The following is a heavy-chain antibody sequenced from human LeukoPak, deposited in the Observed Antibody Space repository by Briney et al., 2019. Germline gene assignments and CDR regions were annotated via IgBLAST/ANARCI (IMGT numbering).Heavy chain of an antibody. J-gene: IGHJ5*02. D-gene: IGHD3-3*01. Sequence: SETLSLTCAVYGGSFSGYYLSWIRQPPGNGLEWIGEINNSGSANYNPSLKSRVTISVDTSKNQFSLKLSSVTAADTAVYYCARLHQDDFWSGYRNWFDPWGQGTLVTVSS. V-gene: IGHV4-34*01. CDR1: GGSFSGYY. CDR2: INNSGSA. CDR3: ARLHQDDFWSGYRNWFDP.